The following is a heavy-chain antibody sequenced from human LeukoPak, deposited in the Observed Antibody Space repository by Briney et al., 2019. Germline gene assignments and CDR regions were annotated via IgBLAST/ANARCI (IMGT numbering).Heavy chain of an antibody. CDR2: INHSGST. CDR3: ANNVNYYDSSGYPYYMDV. V-gene: IGHV4-34*01. Sequence: SETLSLTCAVYGGSFSGYYWSGIRQPPGKGREWIGEINHSGSTNYNPSLKKRVTISQDTSKNRLSLKLSSVTAADTAVYYCANNVNYYDSSGYPYYMDVWGKGTTVTVSS. J-gene: IGHJ6*03. D-gene: IGHD3-22*01. CDR1: GGSFSGYY.